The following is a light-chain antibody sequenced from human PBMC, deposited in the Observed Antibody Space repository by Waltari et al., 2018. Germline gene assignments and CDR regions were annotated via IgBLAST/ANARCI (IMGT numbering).Light chain of an antibody. V-gene: IGLV3-21*01. CDR3: QVWDNSGDHPE. J-gene: IGLJ3*02. CDR1: SFERQY. CDR2: DGA. Sequence: SSIVTQPPSVPVAPGQTATITRGGDSFERQYVHWYHQKPGQAPVLVLYDGANRPSGIPERFSGSKSGIPATLAVTGVEPGDEADYYCQVWDNSGDHPEFGGGTKLTVL.